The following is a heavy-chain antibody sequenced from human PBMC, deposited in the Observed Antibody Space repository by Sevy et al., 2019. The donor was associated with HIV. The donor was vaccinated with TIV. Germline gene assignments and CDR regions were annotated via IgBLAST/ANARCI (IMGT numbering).Heavy chain of an antibody. J-gene: IGHJ3*01. CDR3: TKKGIGGGWSLLSAFDV. CDR1: GFNFSDYA. CDR2: ISGSGGTS. V-gene: IGHV3-23*01. Sequence: GGSLRLSCAASGFNFSDYAMSWVRQAPGGGLEWVSVISGSGGTSYNADSVQGRFTISRDNSKSTLYLQMNNLRAEDTAIYYCTKKGIGGGWSLLSAFDVWGQGTTVTVSS. D-gene: IGHD6-19*01.